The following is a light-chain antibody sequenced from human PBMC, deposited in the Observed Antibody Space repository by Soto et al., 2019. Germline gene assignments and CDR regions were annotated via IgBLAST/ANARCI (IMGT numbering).Light chain of an antibody. CDR1: QSVSSNY. CDR3: QLYGNLNPT. CDR2: AAS. Sequence: EILLTQSRFTLSLSPGGIATLSCRASQSVSSNYLAWYQQKPGQAPRLLIYAASSRVAGIPDRFSGSGSGTDFTLTISRLEPEEFAVYYCQLYGNLNPTFGQGTKVDI. J-gene: IGKJ1*01. V-gene: IGKV3-20*01.